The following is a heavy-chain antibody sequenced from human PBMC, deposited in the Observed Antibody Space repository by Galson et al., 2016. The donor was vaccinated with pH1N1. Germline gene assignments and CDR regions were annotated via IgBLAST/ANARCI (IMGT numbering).Heavy chain of an antibody. CDR3: ARRYYLDY. V-gene: IGHV1-46*01. CDR2: IDPSAGTT. Sequence: SVKVSCKASGYSVTRYYMHWVRQAPGQGLEWMGIIDPSAGTTTYSQKFQGRISLTRDTSTNSVHMELSTLRPDDSAIYFCARRYYLDYWGQGTLVTVSS. J-gene: IGHJ4*02. CDR1: GYSVTRYY.